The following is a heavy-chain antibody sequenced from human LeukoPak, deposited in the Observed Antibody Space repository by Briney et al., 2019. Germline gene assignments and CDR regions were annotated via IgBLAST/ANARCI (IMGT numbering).Heavy chain of an antibody. J-gene: IGHJ5*02. CDR2: INPSGGST. CDR3: ARDKLGRQQLVGWFDP. D-gene: IGHD6-13*01. CDR1: GYTFTSYY. Sequence: ASVKVSCKASGYTFTSYYMHWVRQAPGQGLEWMGIINPSGGSTRNPQKFQGRVTMTRDTSTSTVYMELSSLRSEDTAVYYCARDKLGRQQLVGWFDPWGQGTLVTVSS. V-gene: IGHV1-46*01.